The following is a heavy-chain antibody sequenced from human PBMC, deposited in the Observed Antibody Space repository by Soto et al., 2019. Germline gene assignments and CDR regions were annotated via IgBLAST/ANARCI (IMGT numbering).Heavy chain of an antibody. CDR1: GGSISSYY. J-gene: IGHJ4*02. CDR2: IYYSGST. D-gene: IGHD5-18*01. Sequence: LSLTCTVSGGSISSYYWSWIRQPPGKGLEWIGYIYYSGSTNYNPSLKSRVTISVDTSKNQFSLKLSSVTAADTAVYYCAREGYSYVDYWGQATLVTVSS. V-gene: IGHV4-59*01. CDR3: AREGYSYVDY.